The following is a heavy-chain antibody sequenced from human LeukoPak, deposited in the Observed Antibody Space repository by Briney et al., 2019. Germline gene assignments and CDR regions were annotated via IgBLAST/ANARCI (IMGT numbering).Heavy chain of an antibody. CDR1: GFTFDDYG. D-gene: IGHD6-6*01. CDR3: ARSSVSAYAFDI. J-gene: IGHJ3*02. Sequence: GGSLRLSCAASGFTFDDYGMSWVRQGPGKGLEWVSGINWNGGSTGYADSVKGRLTISRDNAKKSLYLQMNSLRAEDTALYYCARSSVSAYAFDIWGQGTMVTVSS. CDR2: INWNGGST. V-gene: IGHV3-20*04.